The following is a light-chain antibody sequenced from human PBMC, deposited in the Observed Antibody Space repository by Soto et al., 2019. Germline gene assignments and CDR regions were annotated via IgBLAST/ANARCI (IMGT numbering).Light chain of an antibody. CDR2: LNRVGSH. V-gene: IGLV4-69*01. CDR3: QTWGTGNVI. CDR1: SGHSNYA. Sequence: QSVLTQSPSASASLGASVKLTCTLSSGHSNYAIAWHQQQPEKGPRYLMKLNRVGSHSKGDGIPNRFSGSSSGAERYLTVSSLQSEDEADYCWQTWGTGNVIVGGGTKLT. J-gene: IGLJ2*01.